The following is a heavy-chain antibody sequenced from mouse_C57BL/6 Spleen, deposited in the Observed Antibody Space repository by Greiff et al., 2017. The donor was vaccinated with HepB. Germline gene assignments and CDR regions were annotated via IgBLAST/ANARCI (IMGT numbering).Heavy chain of an antibody. Sequence: EVKLMESGAELVRPGSSVKMSCKTSGYTFTSYGINWVKQRPGQGLEWIGYIYIGNGYTEYNEKFKGKATLTSDTSSSTAYMQLSSLTSEDSAIYFCARKGYYGSSPYWYFDVWGTGTTVTVSS. CDR3: ARKGYYGSSPYWYFDV. D-gene: IGHD1-1*01. CDR2: IYIGNGYT. CDR1: GYTFTSYG. J-gene: IGHJ1*03. V-gene: IGHV1-58*01.